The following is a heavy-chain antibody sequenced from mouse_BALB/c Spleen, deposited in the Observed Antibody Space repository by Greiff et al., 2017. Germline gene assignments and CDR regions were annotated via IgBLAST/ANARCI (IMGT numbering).Heavy chain of an antibody. J-gene: IGHJ4*01. CDR1: GYSITSGYY. CDR3: ARAYYGYGDYAMDY. Sequence: DVQLQESGPGLVKPSQSLSLTCSVTGYSITSGYYWNWIRQFPGNKLEWMGYISYDGSNNYNPSLKNRISITRDTSKNQFFLKLNSVTTEDTATYYCARAYYGYGDYAMDYWGQGTSVTVSS. CDR2: ISYDGSN. D-gene: IGHD2-9*01. V-gene: IGHV3-6*02.